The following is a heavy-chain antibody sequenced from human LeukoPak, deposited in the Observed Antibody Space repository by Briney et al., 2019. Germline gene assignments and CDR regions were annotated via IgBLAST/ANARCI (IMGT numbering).Heavy chain of an antibody. D-gene: IGHD2-15*01. CDR3: AKDVGGGDFATHY. CDR2: ISYDGSNT. V-gene: IGHV3-30*18. J-gene: IGHJ4*02. CDR1: GFTFSSYG. Sequence: GGSLRLSCAASGFTFSSYGMHWVRKAPGKGLEWVAVISYDGSNTYYADSVKGRFTISRDNSKNTLYLQMNSLRAEDTAVYYCAKDVGGGDFATHYWGQGTLVTVSS.